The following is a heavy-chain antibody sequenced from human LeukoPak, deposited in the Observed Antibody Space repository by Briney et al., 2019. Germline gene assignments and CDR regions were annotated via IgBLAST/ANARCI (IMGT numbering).Heavy chain of an antibody. CDR3: ASSGYSIVLLDY. CDR2: INHSGST. V-gene: IGHV4-34*01. Sequence: SETLSLTCAVYGGSFSGYYWSWIRQPPGKGLEWIGEINHSGSTNYNPSLKSRVTISVDTSKNQFSLKLSSVTAADTAVYYCASSGYSIVLLDYWGQGTLVTVSS. D-gene: IGHD6-13*01. J-gene: IGHJ4*02. CDR1: GGSFSGYY.